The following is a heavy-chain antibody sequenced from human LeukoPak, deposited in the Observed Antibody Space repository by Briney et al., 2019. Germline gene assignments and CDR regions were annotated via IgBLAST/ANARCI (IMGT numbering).Heavy chain of an antibody. D-gene: IGHD3-10*01. CDR1: GYSISSGYY. Sequence: PSETLSLTCTVSGYSISSGYYWGWIRQPPGKGLEWIGSIYHSGSTYYNPSLKSRVTISVDTSKNQFSLKLSSVTAADTAVYYCARGWTYYYGSGSYKGNWFDPWGQGTLVTVSS. CDR2: IYHSGST. J-gene: IGHJ5*02. CDR3: ARGWTYYYGSGSYKGNWFDP. V-gene: IGHV4-38-2*02.